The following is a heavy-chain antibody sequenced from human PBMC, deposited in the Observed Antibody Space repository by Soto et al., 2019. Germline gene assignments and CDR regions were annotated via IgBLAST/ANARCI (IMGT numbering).Heavy chain of an antibody. CDR2: IYYSGRT. CDR1: GGSISSYY. D-gene: IGHD2-15*01. V-gene: IGHV4-59*01. CDR3: ARVNIVVVVAATYNWFDP. J-gene: IGHJ5*02. Sequence: SETLSLTCTVSGGSISSYYWSWIRQPPGKGLEWIGSIYYSGRTNYNPSLKSRVTISVDTSKNQFSLKLSSVTAADTAVYYCARVNIVVVVAATYNWFDPWGQGTLVTVSS.